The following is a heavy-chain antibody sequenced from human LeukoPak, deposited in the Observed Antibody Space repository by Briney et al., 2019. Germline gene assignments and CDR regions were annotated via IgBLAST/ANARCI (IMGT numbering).Heavy chain of an antibody. CDR1: GGSISSYY. Sequence: KPSETLSLTCTVSGGSISSYYWSWIRQPAGKGLEWIGSIYYSGSTYYNPSLKSRVTVSVDTSKNQFSLKLSSVTATDTAVYYCARSGTYYRTFDFWGQGTLVTVSS. J-gene: IGHJ4*02. CDR2: IYYSGST. CDR3: ARSGTYYRTFDF. D-gene: IGHD1-26*01. V-gene: IGHV4-59*05.